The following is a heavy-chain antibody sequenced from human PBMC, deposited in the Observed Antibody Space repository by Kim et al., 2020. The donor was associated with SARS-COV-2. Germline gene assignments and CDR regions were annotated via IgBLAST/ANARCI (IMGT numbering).Heavy chain of an antibody. CDR2: IYYSGST. Sequence: SETLSLTCTVSGGSISSYYWSWIRQPPGKGLEWIGYIYYSGSTNYNPSLKSRVTISVDTSKNQFSLKLSSVTAADTAVYYCARDPEPYCSGGSCYSGGAFDIWGQGTMVTVSS. J-gene: IGHJ3*02. D-gene: IGHD2-15*01. CDR3: ARDPEPYCSGGSCYSGGAFDI. CDR1: GGSISSYY. V-gene: IGHV4-59*13.